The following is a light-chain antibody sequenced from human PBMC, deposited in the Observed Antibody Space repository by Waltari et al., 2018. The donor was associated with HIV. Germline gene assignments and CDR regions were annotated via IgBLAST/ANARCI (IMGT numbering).Light chain of an antibody. CDR3: CSYAGTYTYV. Sequence: QSALTQPRSVSGSPGQSVTISCTGTSSAICSFDYVSWYQQYPGKAPKVIIYEVSQRPSGVPDRFTASKSGITASLTISGLQDEDEADYYCCSYAGTYTYVFGTGTTVTVL. V-gene: IGLV2-11*01. CDR2: EVS. J-gene: IGLJ1*01. CDR1: SSAICSFDY.